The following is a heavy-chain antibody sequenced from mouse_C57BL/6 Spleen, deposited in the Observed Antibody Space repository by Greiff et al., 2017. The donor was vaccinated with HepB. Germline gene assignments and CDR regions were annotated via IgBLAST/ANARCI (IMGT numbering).Heavy chain of an antibody. J-gene: IGHJ3*01. Sequence: VQLQESGAELARPGASVKLSCKASGYTFTSYGISWVKQRTGQGLEWIGEIYPRSGNTYYNEKFKGKATLTADKSYSTAYMELRSLTSEDSAVYFCARQYWFAYWGQGTLVTVSA. V-gene: IGHV1-81*01. CDR3: ARQYWFAY. CDR2: IYPRSGNT. CDR1: GYTFTSYG.